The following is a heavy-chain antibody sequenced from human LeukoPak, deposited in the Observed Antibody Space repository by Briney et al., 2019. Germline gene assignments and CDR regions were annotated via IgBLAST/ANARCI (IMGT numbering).Heavy chain of an antibody. CDR3: ARHSGLLWFGELFHRYYSDY. J-gene: IGHJ4*02. V-gene: IGHV4-34*01. CDR1: GGSFSGYY. CDR2: INHSGST. D-gene: IGHD3-10*01. Sequence: SETLSLTCAVYGGSFSGYYWSWIRQPPGKGLEWIGEINHSGSTNYNPSLKNRVTISVDTSKNQFSLKLSSVTAADTAVYYCARHSGLLWFGELFHRYYSDYWGQGTLVTVSS.